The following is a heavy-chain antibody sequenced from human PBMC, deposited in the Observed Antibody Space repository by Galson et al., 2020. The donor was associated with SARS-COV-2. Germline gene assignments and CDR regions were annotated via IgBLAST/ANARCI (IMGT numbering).Heavy chain of an antibody. CDR3: ASSWAADWYFDL. CDR1: GGSISSNSYY. V-gene: IGHV4-39*07. D-gene: IGHD6-25*01. Sequence: SETLSLTCIVSGGSISSNSYYWGWIRQPPGKGLEWFGSINYSGRTNYNPSVKSRVTISVDTSNNQFSLKLSSVTAADTAVYYCASSWAADWYFDLWGRGTLVTVSS. CDR2: INYSGRT. J-gene: IGHJ2*01.